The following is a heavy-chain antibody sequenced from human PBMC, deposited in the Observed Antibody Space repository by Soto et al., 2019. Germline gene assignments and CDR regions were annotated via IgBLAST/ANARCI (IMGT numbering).Heavy chain of an antibody. D-gene: IGHD7-27*01. CDR3: ARKAWVRFDY. CDR1: GDSISSSVW. J-gene: IGHJ4*02. Sequence: SETLSLTCAVSGDSISSSVWWTWVRQPPGKGLEWIGEVFHTGNTNYNPSLKSRVTTSVDKSTNEFSLKVTSVTAADTAIYYCARKAWVRFDYWGQGALVTGLL. CDR2: VFHTGNT. V-gene: IGHV4-4*02.